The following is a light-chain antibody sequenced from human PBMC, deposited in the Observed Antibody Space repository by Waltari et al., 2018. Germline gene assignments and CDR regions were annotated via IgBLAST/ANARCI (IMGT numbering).Light chain of an antibody. J-gene: IGKJ1*01. CDR2: EAS. CDR3: QQYEADSPWT. CDR1: QSISRW. V-gene: IGKV1-5*01. Sequence: DIQMTQSPSTLSASVGDRVTITCRASQSISRWLAWYRQKPGKTPKLLIYEASSLESGVPSRFSGSASGTEFTLTISSLQPDDFATYYCQQYEADSPWTFGQGTRVEIK.